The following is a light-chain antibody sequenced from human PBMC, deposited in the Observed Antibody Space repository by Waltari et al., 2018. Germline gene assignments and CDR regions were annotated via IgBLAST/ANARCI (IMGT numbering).Light chain of an antibody. V-gene: IGKV2D-29*02. CDR2: EVS. J-gene: IGKJ1*01. CDR1: QGLLLNVGKTF. Sequence: IVITQTPLFLAFSPGSPASIPSRSSQGLLLNVGKTFLYWYLQKPGQSPQLLIYEVSKRATGVPDRFSGSGSGTDFSLRISRVEAEDVGLYFCMQALQFPWTFGQGTKVEIK. CDR3: MQALQFPWT.